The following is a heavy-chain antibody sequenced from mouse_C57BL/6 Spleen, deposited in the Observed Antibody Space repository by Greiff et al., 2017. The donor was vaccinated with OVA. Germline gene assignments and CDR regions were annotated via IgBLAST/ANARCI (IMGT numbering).Heavy chain of an antibody. Sequence: VQLQQPGAELVMPGASVKLSCKASGYTFTSYWMHWVKQRPGQGLEWIGEIDPSDSYTNYNQKFKGKSTLTVDKSSSTAYMQLSSLTSEDSAVYYCANRSTDCYYFDYWGQGTTLTVSS. CDR1: GYTFTSYW. J-gene: IGHJ2*01. V-gene: IGHV1-69*01. D-gene: IGHD4-1*02. CDR2: IDPSDSYT. CDR3: ANRSTDCYYFDY.